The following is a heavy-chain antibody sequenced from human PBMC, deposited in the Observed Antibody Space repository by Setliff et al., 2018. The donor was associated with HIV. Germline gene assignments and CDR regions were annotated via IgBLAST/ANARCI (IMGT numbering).Heavy chain of an antibody. D-gene: IGHD6-19*01. Sequence: PSETLSLTCTVSGGSISSYYWSWIRQPPGKGLEWIGYIYYSGSTNYNPSLKSRVTISVDTSKNQFSLKLSSVTAAATAVYYCARDRLYYFDYWGQGTLVTVSS. CDR3: ARDRLYYFDY. CDR1: GGSISSYY. V-gene: IGHV4-59*01. CDR2: IYYSGST. J-gene: IGHJ4*02.